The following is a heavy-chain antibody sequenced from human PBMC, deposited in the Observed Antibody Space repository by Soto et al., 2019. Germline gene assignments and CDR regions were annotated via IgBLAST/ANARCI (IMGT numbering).Heavy chain of an antibody. V-gene: IGHV1-69*13. J-gene: IGHJ6*02. D-gene: IGHD6-6*01. CDR1: GGTFSSYA. CDR2: IIPIFGTA. CDR3: ARRSSSSFGSYGMDV. Sequence: VASVKVSCKASGGTFSSYAISWVRQAPGQGLEWMGGIIPIFGTANYAQKFQGRVTITADESTSTAYMELSSLRSEDTAVYYCARRSSSSFGSYGMDVWGQGTTVTVSS.